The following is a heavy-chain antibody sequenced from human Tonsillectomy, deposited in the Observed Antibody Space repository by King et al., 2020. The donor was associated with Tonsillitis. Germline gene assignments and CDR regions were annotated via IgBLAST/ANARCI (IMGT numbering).Heavy chain of an antibody. Sequence: VQLVESGGGVVQPGRSLRLSCAASGFTFSSYAMHWVRQPPGKGLEWVAMTSYDASNKYYADSVKGRFTISRNNSKNRLYLQMNSLRAEDTAVYYWASAHYDISDYPPGGVSWGQGTLVTVSS. V-gene: IGHV3-30*04. D-gene: IGHD3-22*01. CDR3: ASAHYDISDYPPGGVS. CDR2: TSYDASNK. J-gene: IGHJ5*02. CDR1: GFTFSSYA.